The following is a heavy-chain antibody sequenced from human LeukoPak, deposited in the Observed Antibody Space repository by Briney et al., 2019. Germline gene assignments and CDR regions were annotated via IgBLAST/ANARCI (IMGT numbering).Heavy chain of an antibody. D-gene: IGHD1-14*01. CDR1: GYSFTNYW. J-gene: IGHJ3*02. Sequence: GESLKISCKGSGYSFTNYWIGWVRQLPGKGLEWMGIIYPGDSDTRYSPSFQGQVTISADKFITTAYLQRSSLKASDTALYYCARLHNAYSDAFGIWGQGTMVTVSS. CDR2: IYPGDSDT. V-gene: IGHV5-51*01. CDR3: ARLHNAYSDAFGI.